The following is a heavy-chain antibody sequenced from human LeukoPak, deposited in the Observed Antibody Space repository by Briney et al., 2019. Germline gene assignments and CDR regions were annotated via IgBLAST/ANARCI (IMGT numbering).Heavy chain of an antibody. CDR3: ATYTSAIQYFLY. CDR2: VNPSGGAT. J-gene: IGHJ4*02. CDR1: GYSFTDYY. V-gene: IGHV1-2*02. D-gene: IGHD6-19*01. Sequence: ASVKVSCKASGYSFTDYYIHWVRQAPGQGPEWMGWVNPSGGATKYAQKFQDRVTMTRDTSIRTAYLELSGLTSDDTAVYYCATYTSAIQYFLYWGLGTLVTVSS.